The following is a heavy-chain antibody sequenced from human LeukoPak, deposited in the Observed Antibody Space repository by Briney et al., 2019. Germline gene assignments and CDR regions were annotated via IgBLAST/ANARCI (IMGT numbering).Heavy chain of an antibody. CDR2: IYYSGST. D-gene: IGHD6-19*01. V-gene: IGHV4-39*01. Sequence: PSETLSLTCTVSGGSISSSSYYWGWIRQPPGKGLEWIVSIYYSGSTYYNPSLKSRVTISVDTSKNQFSLKLSSVTAADTAVYYCASGAGSRIAVAVAFDYWGQGTLVTVSS. CDR1: GGSISSSSYY. CDR3: ASGAGSRIAVAVAFDY. J-gene: IGHJ4*02.